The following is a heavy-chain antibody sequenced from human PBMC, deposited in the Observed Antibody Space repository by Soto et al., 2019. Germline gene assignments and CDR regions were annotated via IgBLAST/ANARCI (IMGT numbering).Heavy chain of an antibody. J-gene: IGHJ5*02. CDR1: GFTFSSYA. CDR2: ISYDGSNK. Sequence: LRLSCAASGFTFSSYAMHWVRHAPGKGLEWVAVISYDGSNKYYADSVKGRFTISGDNSKNTLYLQMNSLRAEDTAVYYCARDLLNYGSPGGFDPWGQGTLVTVSS. V-gene: IGHV3-30-3*01. D-gene: IGHD3-10*01. CDR3: ARDLLNYGSPGGFDP.